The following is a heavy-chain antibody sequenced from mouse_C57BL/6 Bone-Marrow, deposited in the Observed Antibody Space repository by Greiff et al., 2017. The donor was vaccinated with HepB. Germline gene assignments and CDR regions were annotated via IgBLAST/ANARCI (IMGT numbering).Heavy chain of an antibody. J-gene: IGHJ4*01. CDR2: ISSGGDYI. D-gene: IGHD1-1*01. Sequence: EVKLQESGEGLVKPGGSLKLSCAASGFTFSSYAMSWVRQTPEKRLEWVAYISSGGDYIYYADTVKGRFTISRDNARNTLYLQMSSLKSEDTAMYYCTRAGGSSYENYAMDYWGQGTSVTVSS. CDR3: TRAGGSSYENYAMDY. CDR1: GFTFSSYA. V-gene: IGHV5-9-1*02.